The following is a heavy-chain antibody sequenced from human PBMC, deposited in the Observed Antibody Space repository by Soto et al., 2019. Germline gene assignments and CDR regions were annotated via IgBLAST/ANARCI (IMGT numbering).Heavy chain of an antibody. Sequence: PSETLSLTCAVYGGSFSGYYWRWIRQPPGKGLEWIGEINHSGSTNYNPSLKSRVTISVDTSKNQFSLKLSSVTAADTAVYYCARGGSKLLLEWLYAFDIWGQGTMVTLSS. D-gene: IGHD3-3*01. J-gene: IGHJ3*02. CDR3: ARGGSKLLLEWLYAFDI. CDR1: GGSFSGYY. V-gene: IGHV4-34*01. CDR2: INHSGST.